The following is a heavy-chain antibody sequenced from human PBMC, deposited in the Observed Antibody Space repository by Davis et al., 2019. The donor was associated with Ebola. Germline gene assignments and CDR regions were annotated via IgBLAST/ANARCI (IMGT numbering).Heavy chain of an antibody. CDR1: GYTLTSYG. V-gene: IGHV1-18*01. CDR3: ARPKLGVGPLDY. D-gene: IGHD6-6*01. J-gene: IGHJ4*02. CDR2: ISAYNGNT. Sequence: ASVKVSCKASGYTLTSYGIIWVRQAPGQGLEWMGWISAYNGNTNYAQKLQGRVTMTTDTSTSTAYMELRSLRSDDTAVYYCARPKLGVGPLDYWGQGTLVTVSS.